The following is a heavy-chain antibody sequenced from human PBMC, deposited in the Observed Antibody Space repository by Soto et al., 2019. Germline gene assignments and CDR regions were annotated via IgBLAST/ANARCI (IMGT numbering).Heavy chain of an antibody. CDR1: GFTFSSYA. Sequence: EVQLLESGGGLVQPGGSLRLSCAASGFTFSSYAMTWVRQAPGKGREWVSSITTTGGTKYYADSVKGRFTISRDNSKNTVYLQATCLRDEDTAVYYCVKDCTGGSCRAGYWGQGTLVTVSS. CDR3: VKDCTGGSCRAGY. V-gene: IGHV3-23*01. CDR2: ITTTGGTK. D-gene: IGHD2-15*01. J-gene: IGHJ4*02.